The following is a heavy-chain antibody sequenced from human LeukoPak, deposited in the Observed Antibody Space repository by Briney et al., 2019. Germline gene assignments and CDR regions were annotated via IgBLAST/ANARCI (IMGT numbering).Heavy chain of an antibody. CDR2: INLRGSEK. CDR3: ARDVDYANPRHDY. J-gene: IGHJ4*02. CDR1: GFTFSSYW. V-gene: IGHV3-7*01. D-gene: IGHD4/OR15-4a*01. Sequence: GGSLRLSCAASGFTFSSYWMHWVRQAPGKGLEWVANINLRGSEKYYVDSVKGRLTISRDNANNSVYLQMNSLRSEDTAVYYCARDVDYANPRHDYWGQGTLVTVYS.